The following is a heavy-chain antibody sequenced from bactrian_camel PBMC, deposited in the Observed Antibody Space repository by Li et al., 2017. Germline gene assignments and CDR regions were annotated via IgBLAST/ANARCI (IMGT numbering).Heavy chain of an antibody. CDR3: AADSVADCTVPIGGF. J-gene: IGHJ6*01. V-gene: IGHV3S53*01. CDR1: DDPTSKYYMDDTYC. CDR2: IDNDGTT. Sequence: QLVESGGGSVQAGGSLRLACKVTDDPTSKYYMDDTYCMGWFRQAPGKEREEVAHIDNDGTTNYAHSVKGRFTISRDNGKNTLSLQLDSLKPEDTAMYYCAADSVADCTVPIGGFWGQGTQVTVS. D-gene: IGHD6*01.